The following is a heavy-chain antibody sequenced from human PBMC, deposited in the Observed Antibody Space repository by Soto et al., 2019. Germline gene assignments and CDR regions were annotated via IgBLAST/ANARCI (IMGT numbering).Heavy chain of an antibody. V-gene: IGHV3-20*01. J-gene: IGHJ6*03. CDR2: INWNGGRT. D-gene: IGHD1-20*01. CDR1: GFTFGDYG. CDR3: VRIPYNWNLFYYYYMDV. Sequence: GGSLRLSCAASGFTFGDYGMSWVRQVPGKGPEWVSGINWNGGRTGYADSVRGRFTISRDNAKNSLYLQMNSLRAEDTALYHCVRIPYNWNLFYYYYMDVWGKGTTVTVSS.